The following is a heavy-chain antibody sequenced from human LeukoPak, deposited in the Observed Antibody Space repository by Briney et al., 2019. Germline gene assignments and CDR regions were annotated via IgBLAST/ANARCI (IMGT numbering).Heavy chain of an antibody. CDR3: AREETYYYGSGSYDVDP. V-gene: IGHV4-61*02. J-gene: IGHJ5*02. CDR1: GGSISSGSYY. Sequence: SETLSLTCTVSGGSISSGSYYWSWIRQPAGKGLEWIGRIYTSGSTNYNPSLKSRVTISVDTSKNQFSLKLSSVTAADTAVYYCAREETYYYGSGSYDVDPWGQGTLVTVSS. D-gene: IGHD3-10*01. CDR2: IYTSGST.